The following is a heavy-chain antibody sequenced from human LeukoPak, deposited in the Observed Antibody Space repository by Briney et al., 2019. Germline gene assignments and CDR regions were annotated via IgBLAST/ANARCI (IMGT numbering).Heavy chain of an antibody. D-gene: IGHD4-23*01. CDR1: GNTLSSYF. CDR2: ISPSGGTT. J-gene: IGHJ3*02. CDR3: GQVTLYAFDI. V-gene: IGHV1-46*01. Sequence: ASVKVSCTASGNTLSSYFIHWVCQTPGHGLEWMGIISPSGGTTSYAQEFQGRVTMTRDTSTSTVYMELSSLRSEDTAVYYCGQVTLYAFDIWGQGTMVTVSS.